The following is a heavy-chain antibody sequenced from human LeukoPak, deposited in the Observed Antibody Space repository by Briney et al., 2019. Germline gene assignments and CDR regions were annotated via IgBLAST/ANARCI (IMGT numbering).Heavy chain of an antibody. CDR1: GFTFSNYW. J-gene: IGHJ6*02. CDR3: ARNVPHYGDYSAANYYYYGMDV. D-gene: IGHD4-17*01. V-gene: IGHV3-74*01. Sequence: GGSLRLSCAASGFTFSNYWMHWVRQAPGKGLVWVSRINRDGRSTNYADSVKGRFTISRDNAKNTVFLQMNSLRAEDTAVYYCARNVPHYGDYSAANYYYYGMDVWGQGTTVTVSS. CDR2: INRDGRST.